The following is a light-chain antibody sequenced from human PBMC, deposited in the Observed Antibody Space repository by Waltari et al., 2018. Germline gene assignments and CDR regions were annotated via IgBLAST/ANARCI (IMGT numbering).Light chain of an antibody. Sequence: VLTQSPGTLYLSPGERAPLSCRASRSVIKYLAWYQQTPGRAPRLLIYHASTRATGIPDRFSGSGSGTDFSLTISRLEPDDFAVYYCQKYDSLPATFGQGTRVEIK. CDR1: RSVIKY. CDR2: HAS. CDR3: QKYDSLPAT. V-gene: IGKV3-20*01. J-gene: IGKJ1*01.